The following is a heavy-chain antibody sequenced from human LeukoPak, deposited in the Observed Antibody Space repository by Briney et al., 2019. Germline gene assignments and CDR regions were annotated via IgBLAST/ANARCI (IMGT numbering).Heavy chain of an antibody. Sequence: HSGGSLRLSCAASGFTFSSYAMSWVRQAPGKGLEWVSTISGGGGYTYYADSVKGRLTISRDNSKNTLYLQMNSLRAEDTAVYYCAKAMRGTSFGDYYYGMDVWGQGTTVTVSS. D-gene: IGHD2-2*01. J-gene: IGHJ6*02. V-gene: IGHV3-23*01. CDR2: ISGGGGYT. CDR1: GFTFSSYA. CDR3: AKAMRGTSFGDYYYGMDV.